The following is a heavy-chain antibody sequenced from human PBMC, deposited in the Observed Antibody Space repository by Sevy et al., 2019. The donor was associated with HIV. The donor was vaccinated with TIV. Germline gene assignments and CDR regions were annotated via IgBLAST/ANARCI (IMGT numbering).Heavy chain of an antibody. Sequence: SETLSLTCTVSGDSIISGGYYWTWIRQNPGKGLGWIGYINYSGTTYYNPSLKSRLTMSVDTSENQFSLKLTSVTAADTAVYYCARDRTGYYVIDYWGQGTLVTVSS. D-gene: IGHD3-9*01. CDR3: ARDRTGYYVIDY. CDR2: INYSGTT. J-gene: IGHJ4*02. V-gene: IGHV4-31*03. CDR1: GDSIISGGYY.